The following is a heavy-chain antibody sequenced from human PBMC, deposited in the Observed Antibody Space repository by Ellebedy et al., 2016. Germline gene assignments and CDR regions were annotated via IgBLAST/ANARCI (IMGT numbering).Heavy chain of an antibody. D-gene: IGHD6-19*01. V-gene: IGHV3-11*04. CDR2: ISSSGSTI. J-gene: IGHJ4*02. CDR1: GFTFSDYY. CDR3: AGGEWQWLVLRYFDY. Sequence: GESLKISCAASGFTFSDYYMSWIRQAPGKGLEWVSYISSSGSTIYYADSVKGRFTISRDNARNSLYLQMNSLRAEDTAVYYCAGGEWQWLVLRYFDYWGQGTLVTVSS.